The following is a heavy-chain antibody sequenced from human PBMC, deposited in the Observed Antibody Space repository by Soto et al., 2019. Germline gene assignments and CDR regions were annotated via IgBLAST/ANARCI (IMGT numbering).Heavy chain of an antibody. CDR2: MNPNIGNT. CDR1: GYTFTSHD. Sequence: ASVNVSCKASGYTFTSHDINWVRQATGQGLEWMGWMNPNIGNTGYAQKFQGRVTMTRNTSISTAYMELSSLRSEDTAVYYCARTPYRYYGSGSYYSYYYYYGMEVWGHGKTVTVSS. CDR3: ARTPYRYYGSGSYYSYYYYYGMEV. D-gene: IGHD3-10*01. V-gene: IGHV1-8*01. J-gene: IGHJ6*02.